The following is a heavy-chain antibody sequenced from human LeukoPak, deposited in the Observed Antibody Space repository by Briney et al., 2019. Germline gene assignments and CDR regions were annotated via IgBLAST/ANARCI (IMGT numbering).Heavy chain of an antibody. D-gene: IGHD1-26*01. CDR3: ARDGYSGSYYDY. CDR1: GFTYSSYW. Sequence: GGSLRLSCAVSGFTYSSYWMRWVRQAPGKGLEWVANIRKDGNERYYVNSVKGRFTISRDNARNSLYLQMNSLSAEDTAVYYCARDGYSGSYYDYWGQGTLVTVSS. CDR2: IRKDGNER. J-gene: IGHJ4*02. V-gene: IGHV3-7*04.